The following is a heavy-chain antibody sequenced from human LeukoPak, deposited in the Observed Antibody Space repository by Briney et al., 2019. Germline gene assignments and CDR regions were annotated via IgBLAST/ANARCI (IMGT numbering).Heavy chain of an antibody. J-gene: IGHJ4*02. CDR1: GFTVSSNY. Sequence: PGGSLRLSCAASGFTVSSNYMSWVRQAPGKGLEWVSVIYSGGSTYYADSVKGRFTISRDNSKNTLYLQMNSLRAEDTAVYYCARGNDRITFGGASPRWGQGTLVTVSS. D-gene: IGHD3-16*01. CDR3: ARGNDRITFGGASPR. CDR2: IYSGGST. V-gene: IGHV3-66*01.